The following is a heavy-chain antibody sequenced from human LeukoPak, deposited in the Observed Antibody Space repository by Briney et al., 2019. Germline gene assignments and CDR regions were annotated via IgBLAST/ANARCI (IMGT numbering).Heavy chain of an antibody. Sequence: SGRPLRLSSAAPGFTLSSYGMHWGRPAPGKGRGWGAGIWYGGSNKYYADSVKGRFTISRDNSKNTLYLQMNSLRAEDTAVYYCAKEAQYCSGGSCYYNWFDPWGQGTLVTVSS. CDR1: GFTLSSYG. V-gene: IGHV3-30*18. J-gene: IGHJ5*02. CDR3: AKEAQYCSGGSCYYNWFDP. CDR2: IWYGGSNK. D-gene: IGHD2-15*01.